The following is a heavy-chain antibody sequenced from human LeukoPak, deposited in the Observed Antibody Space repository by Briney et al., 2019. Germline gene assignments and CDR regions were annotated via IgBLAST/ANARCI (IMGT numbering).Heavy chain of an antibody. Sequence: GGSLRLSCAASGFTFSSYAIDWVRQAPGKGLEYVSAISSNGGSTYYANSVKGRFTISRDNSKNTLYIQMGSLRAEDMAVYYCARGPRVLGYCSSTSCYANYWGQGTLVTVSS. J-gene: IGHJ4*02. D-gene: IGHD2-2*01. V-gene: IGHV3-64*01. CDR1: GFTFSSYA. CDR2: ISSNGGST. CDR3: ARGPRVLGYCSSTSCYANY.